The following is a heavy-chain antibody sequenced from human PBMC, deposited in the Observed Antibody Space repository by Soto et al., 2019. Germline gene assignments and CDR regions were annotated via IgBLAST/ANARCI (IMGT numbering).Heavy chain of an antibody. CDR3: ARKSMVDYYYYGMDV. V-gene: IGHV1-2*02. CDR2: INPTSGGT. Sequence: ASVKVSCKASRDTFISYYMHWLRQAHGKGLEWMGWINPTSGGTDYAQKFQGRVTMTRDTYIRTAYMELSRLKSDDTAVYYCARKSMVDYYYYGMDVWGQGTTVTVSS. J-gene: IGHJ6*02. CDR1: RDTFISYY. D-gene: IGHD3-10*01.